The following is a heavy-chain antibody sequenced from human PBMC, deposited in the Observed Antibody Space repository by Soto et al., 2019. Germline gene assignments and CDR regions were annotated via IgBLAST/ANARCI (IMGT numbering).Heavy chain of an antibody. Sequence: QVQLVQSGAEVKKPGASVKVSCKASGYTFTSYGISWVRQAPGQGLEWMGWISAYNGNTNYAQKLQGRVTMTTDTSTSTAYIELCSLMCDDTAVYSCASDLGIAAAGWFDPWGQGTLVTVSS. CDR3: ASDLGIAAAGWFDP. V-gene: IGHV1-18*04. CDR1: GYTFTSYG. D-gene: IGHD6-13*01. CDR2: ISAYNGNT. J-gene: IGHJ5*02.